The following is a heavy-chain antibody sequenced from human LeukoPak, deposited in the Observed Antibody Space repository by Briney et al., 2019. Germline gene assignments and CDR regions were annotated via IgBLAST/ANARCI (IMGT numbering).Heavy chain of an antibody. D-gene: IGHD6-13*01. CDR3: ARGLGLEQQPTTYNWFDS. J-gene: IGHJ5*01. CDR1: GGSISSYY. CDR2: ISDIGSI. V-gene: IGHV4-59*12. Sequence: SETLSLTCTVSGGSISSYYWSWIRQPPGKGLEWIAYISDIGSINYNPSLKSRVTISLDTSKNQFSLKLSSVTAADTAVYYCARGLGLEQQPTTYNWFDSWGQGILVTVSS.